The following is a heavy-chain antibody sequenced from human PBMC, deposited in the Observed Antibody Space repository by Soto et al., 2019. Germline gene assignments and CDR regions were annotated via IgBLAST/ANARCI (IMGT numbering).Heavy chain of an antibody. CDR2: ITRDGSST. CDR1: GFTFSSYC. V-gene: IGHV3-74*01. D-gene: IGHD6-13*01. Sequence: EVQLVESGGGLVQPGGSLRLSCAASGFTFSSYCMHWVRHAPGKGLVWVSRITRDGSSTNYADSVKGRFTISRDNAENTLSLTMTSMRAEEPAVSYCARAVRGASGLEIWAQGTMVAVS. CDR3: ARAVRGASGLEI. J-gene: IGHJ3*02.